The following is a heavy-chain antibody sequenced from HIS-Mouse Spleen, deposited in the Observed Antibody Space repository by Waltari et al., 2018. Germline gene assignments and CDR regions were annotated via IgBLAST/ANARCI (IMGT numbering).Heavy chain of an antibody. CDR1: GGSFSGYY. CDR2: INHSGRT. J-gene: IGHJ6*02. Sequence: QVQLQQWGAGLLKPSETLSLTCAVYGGSFSGYYWSWIRQPPGEGLEWIGEINHSGRTTYNPSLKSRVTISVDTSKNQFSLKLSSVTAADTAVYYCARWELPGVYYYYGMDVWGQGTTVTVSS. CDR3: ARWELPGVYYYYGMDV. D-gene: IGHD1-26*01. V-gene: IGHV4-34*01.